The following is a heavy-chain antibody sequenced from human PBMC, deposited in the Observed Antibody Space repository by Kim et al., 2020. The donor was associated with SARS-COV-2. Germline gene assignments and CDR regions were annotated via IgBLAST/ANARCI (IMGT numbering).Heavy chain of an antibody. Sequence: GESLKISCKGSGYSFTSYWISWVRQMPGKGLEWMGRIDPSDSYTNYSPSFQGHVTISADKSISTAYLQWSSLKASDTAMYYCARSSEPYQLLCGSDVWGQGTTVTVSS. J-gene: IGHJ6*02. CDR3: ARSSEPYQLLCGSDV. V-gene: IGHV5-10-1*01. D-gene: IGHD2-2*01. CDR1: GYSFTSYW. CDR2: IDPSDSYT.